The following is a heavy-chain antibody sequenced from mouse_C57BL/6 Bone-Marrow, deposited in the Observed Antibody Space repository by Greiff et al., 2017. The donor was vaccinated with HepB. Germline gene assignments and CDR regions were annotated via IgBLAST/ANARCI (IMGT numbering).Heavy chain of an antibody. CDR3: ARVVTTTRYAMDY. CDR1: GFTFSSYA. V-gene: IGHV5-4*03. CDR2: ISDGGSYT. Sequence: EVKLVESGGGLVKPGGSLKLSCAASGFTFSSYAMSWVRQTPEKRLEWVANISDGGSYTYYPDNVKGRFTISRDNAKNNLYLQMSHLKSEDTAMYYCARVVTTTRYAMDYWGQGTSVTVST. J-gene: IGHJ4*01. D-gene: IGHD2-2*01.